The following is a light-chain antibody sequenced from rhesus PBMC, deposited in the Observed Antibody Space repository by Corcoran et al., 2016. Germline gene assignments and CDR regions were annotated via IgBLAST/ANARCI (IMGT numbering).Light chain of an antibody. CDR2: GAS. J-gene: IGKJ1*01. CDR3: QQYNNGKT. CDR1: QSVSSY. V-gene: IGKV3S9*01. Sequence: EIVMTQSPATLSLSPGERATLSCRASQSVSSYVAWYQQNPEQAPRLLIYGASSRATGIPDRFRGRGSGTDFTLIISSLEPGDVGVDYCQQYNNGKTFGQGTKVEIK.